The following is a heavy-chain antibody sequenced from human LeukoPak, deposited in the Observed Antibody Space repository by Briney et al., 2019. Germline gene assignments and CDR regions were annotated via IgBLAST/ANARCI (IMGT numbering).Heavy chain of an antibody. V-gene: IGHV4-38-2*02. CDR2: IYHSGST. D-gene: IGHD3-10*01. Sequence: SETLSLTCTVSGYSISSGSYWGWIRQPPGKGLEWIGSIYHSGSTYYNPSLKSRVTISVDTSKNQFSLKLRSVTAADTAVHYCARVGGSTMVRGLIMETYYNYLDVWGEGTTVTVSS. J-gene: IGHJ6*03. CDR1: GYSISSGSY. CDR3: ARVGGSTMVRGLIMETYYNYLDV.